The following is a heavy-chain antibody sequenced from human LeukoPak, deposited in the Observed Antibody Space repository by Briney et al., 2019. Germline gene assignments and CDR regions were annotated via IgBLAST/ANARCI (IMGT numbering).Heavy chain of an antibody. Sequence: PGGSLRLSCAASGFTFTNYPMTWVRQAPGKGLEWVSAISPDGSDTKYADSEKGRSTISRDNSKNTLFLQMNSLRVEDTAVYYCTKDWSAAYWGQGTLVTVSS. J-gene: IGHJ4*02. V-gene: IGHV3-23*01. CDR3: TKDWSAAY. CDR2: ISPDGSDT. CDR1: GFTFTNYP. D-gene: IGHD2-15*01.